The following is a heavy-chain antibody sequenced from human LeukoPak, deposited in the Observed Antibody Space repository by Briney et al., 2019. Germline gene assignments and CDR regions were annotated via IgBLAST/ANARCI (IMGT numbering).Heavy chain of an antibody. Sequence: GGSLRLSCAASGFTFSSYAMHWVRQAPGKGLEWVAVISYDGSNKYYADSVKGRFTISRDNSKNTLYLQMNSLRAEDTAVYYCAKNDEHRGYSYGCDYWGQGTLVTVSS. CDR2: ISYDGSNK. D-gene: IGHD5-18*01. J-gene: IGHJ4*02. V-gene: IGHV3-30*04. CDR3: AKNDEHRGYSYGCDY. CDR1: GFTFSSYA.